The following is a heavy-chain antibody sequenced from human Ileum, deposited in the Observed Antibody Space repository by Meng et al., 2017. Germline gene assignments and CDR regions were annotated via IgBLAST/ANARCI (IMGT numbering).Heavy chain of an antibody. J-gene: IGHJ4*02. Sequence: QRQPKASGPGLMKPLGTLSTTFAVSGGPISTIDWWGWVRQPPGKWLEWIGEIHHSGSTNYNPSLKSRVTISVDKSKDQFSLKLNSVTAADTAVYYCAREWSGSYRHFDYWGQGTLVTVSS. V-gene: IGHV4-4*02. CDR3: AREWSGSYRHFDY. CDR2: IHHSGST. CDR1: GGPISTIDW. D-gene: IGHD1-26*01.